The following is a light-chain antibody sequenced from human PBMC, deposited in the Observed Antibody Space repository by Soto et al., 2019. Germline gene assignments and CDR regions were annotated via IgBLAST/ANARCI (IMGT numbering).Light chain of an antibody. CDR1: SSDVGGYNS. Sequence: QSALTQPASVSGSPGQSITISCTGTSSDVGGYNSVSWYRQYPGKAPKLIIFDVTDRPSGISTRFSGSKSGNTASLTISGRQAEDEAVFYCTSSTSSSTTVFGTGTKLTVL. J-gene: IGLJ1*01. CDR2: DVT. CDR3: TSSTSSSTTV. V-gene: IGLV2-14*01.